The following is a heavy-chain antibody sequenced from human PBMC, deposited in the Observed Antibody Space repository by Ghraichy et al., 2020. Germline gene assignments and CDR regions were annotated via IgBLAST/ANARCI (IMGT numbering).Heavy chain of an antibody. CDR2: ISNDGRGE. CDR3: AKDFRDLGLTWHYVMDV. CDR1: GFTFSRSV. D-gene: IGHD3-10*01. Sequence: GGSLRLSCAASGFTFSRSVMHWVRQAPGRGLEWVAIISNDGRGEYYADAVRGRFTISRDNSKNTLYLGMNSLRAEDTAIYFCAKDFRDLGLTWHYVMDVWGPGTTVTVSS. V-gene: IGHV3-30*18. J-gene: IGHJ6*02.